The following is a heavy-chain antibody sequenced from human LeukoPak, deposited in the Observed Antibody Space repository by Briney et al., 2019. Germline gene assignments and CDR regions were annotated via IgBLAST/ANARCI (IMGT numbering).Heavy chain of an antibody. CDR3: ARRGDSSGWYDDY. CDR1: GGSISNYY. D-gene: IGHD6-19*01. CDR2: IYSSGTT. V-gene: IGHV4-59*12. Sequence: SETLSLTCTVSGGSISNYYWNWIRQPPGKGLEWIGFIYSSGTTNYNPSLKSRLTFSLDTSKNQFSLNLSSVTAADTAVYYCARRGDSSGWYDDYWGQGTLVIVSS. J-gene: IGHJ4*02.